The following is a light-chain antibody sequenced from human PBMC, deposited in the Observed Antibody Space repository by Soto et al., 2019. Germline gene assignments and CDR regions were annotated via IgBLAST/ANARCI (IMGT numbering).Light chain of an antibody. CDR3: QQYGSSPLYT. Sequence: VLTQSPGTLSLSPGERASLSCRASQSISSSYLAWYQKNPGQAPRLLIYGASSRATGIPERFSGSGSVTDFTLTISRLEPEDFAVYYCQQYGSSPLYTFGQGTKLEV. V-gene: IGKV3-20*01. J-gene: IGKJ2*01. CDR2: GAS. CDR1: QSISSSY.